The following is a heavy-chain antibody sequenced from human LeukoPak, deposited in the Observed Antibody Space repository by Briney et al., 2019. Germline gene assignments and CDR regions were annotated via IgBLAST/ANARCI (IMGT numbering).Heavy chain of an antibody. CDR3: ARHGSGTSLALYP. J-gene: IGHJ5*02. CDR1: GGSMSSYY. V-gene: IGHV4-59*08. D-gene: IGHD3-10*01. CDR2: ISYSGTT. Sequence: SKTLSLTCTVSGGSMSSYYWSWIRQSPGKGLEWVGYISYSGTTNYNPSLKSRVTISLGTSKNRFSLNLTSVTAADTAVYYCARHGSGTSLALYPWGQGTLVTVSS.